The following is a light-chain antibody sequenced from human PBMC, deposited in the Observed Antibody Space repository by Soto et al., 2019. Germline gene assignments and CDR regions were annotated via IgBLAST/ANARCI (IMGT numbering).Light chain of an antibody. CDR3: CSYADTSTLV. Sequence: QSALTQPASVSGSPGQSVTISCTGTTRDVGSYYLVSWYQQHPGKAPKLIISEVSKRPSGVSDRFSGFKSGNTASLTISGLQAEDEADYFCCSYADTSTLVFGGGTKVTVL. V-gene: IGLV2-23*02. CDR1: TRDVGSYYL. CDR2: EVS. J-gene: IGLJ2*01.